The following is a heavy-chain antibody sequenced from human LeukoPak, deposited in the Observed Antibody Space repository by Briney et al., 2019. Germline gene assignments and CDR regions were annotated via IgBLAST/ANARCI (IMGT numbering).Heavy chain of an antibody. Sequence: SETLSLTCTVSVGSISSYYWSWIRQPPGKGLEWIGYIYYSGSTNYNPSLKSRVTISVDTSKNQFSLKLSSVTAADTAVYYCAVNRGADYYFDYWGQGTLVTVSS. CDR2: IYYSGST. J-gene: IGHJ4*02. D-gene: IGHD3-10*01. CDR1: VGSISSYY. CDR3: AVNRGADYYFDY. V-gene: IGHV4-59*01.